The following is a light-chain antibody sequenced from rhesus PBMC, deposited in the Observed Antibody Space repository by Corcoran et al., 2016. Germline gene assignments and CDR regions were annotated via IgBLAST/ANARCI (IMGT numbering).Light chain of an antibody. Sequence: DVVMTQTPLSLSVTLGEPASISCRSSQSLLSSNGYNYLNWFLQKPGPSPQVLVYFGCTLASGVPDRFSCRWSGTDFTRKSSRVEAEDVGVYYCMQPLETPYSFGQGTKVEI. CDR2: FGC. CDR3: MQPLETPYS. V-gene: IGKV2-60*01. CDR1: QSLLSSNGYNY. J-gene: IGKJ2*01.